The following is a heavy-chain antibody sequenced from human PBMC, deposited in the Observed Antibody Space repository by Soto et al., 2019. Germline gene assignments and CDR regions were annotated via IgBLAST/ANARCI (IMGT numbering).Heavy chain of an antibody. CDR3: PRDSRYFDTSDYFDY. Sequence: PWGSLIVSCAPSGFTFSIYEMNWGGQAPGKGLEWVSYISSSGSNIYYADSVKGRFTISRDNAKNSLYLQMNGLRADDTAVYYCPRDSRYFDTSDYFDYWGQGTLVTGSS. V-gene: IGHV3-48*03. D-gene: IGHD3-22*01. CDR2: ISSSGSNI. CDR1: GFTFSIYE. J-gene: IGHJ4*02.